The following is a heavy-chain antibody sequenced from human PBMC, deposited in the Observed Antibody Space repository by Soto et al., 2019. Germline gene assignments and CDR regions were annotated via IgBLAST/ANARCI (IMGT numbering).Heavy chain of an antibody. CDR3: ARDKRDLRFLGWSYYFDY. CDR1: GFTFSSCA. D-gene: IGHD3-3*01. J-gene: IGHJ4*02. Sequence: QVQLVESGGGVVQPGRSLRLSCAASGFTFSSCAMHWVRQAPGKGLEWVALISYDGSNKYYADSVKGRFTISRDNSKNTLYLKMNSLRAADTAVYYCARDKRDLRFLGWSYYFDYWGQGTLVTVSS. V-gene: IGHV3-30-3*01. CDR2: ISYDGSNK.